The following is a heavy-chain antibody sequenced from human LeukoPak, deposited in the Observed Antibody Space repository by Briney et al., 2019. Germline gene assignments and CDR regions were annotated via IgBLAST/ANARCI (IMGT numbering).Heavy chain of an antibody. V-gene: IGHV3-23*01. CDR2: VNGDGVTT. Sequence: GGSLRLSCAASGFTFSSYAMSWVRQAPGKGLEWVSAVNGDGVTTYYADSVKGRFTVSRDNSKNTLYVQVNSLRAEDTAVYYCAKDEFDPWGQGTLVTVSS. CDR3: AKDEFDP. CDR1: GFTFSSYA. J-gene: IGHJ5*02.